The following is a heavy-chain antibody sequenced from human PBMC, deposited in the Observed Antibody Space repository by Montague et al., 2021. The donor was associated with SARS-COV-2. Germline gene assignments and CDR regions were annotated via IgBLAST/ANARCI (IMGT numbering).Heavy chain of an antibody. Sequence: SLRLSCAASGFTFSSYWMSWVRQAPGKGLEWVANIKQDGSEKNYVDSLKGRFTSSRDNAKKSLYLQMNSLRAEDTAVYYCARDAEILEYSSLGSFDYWGQGTLVTVSS. CDR2: IKQDGSEK. D-gene: IGHD6-6*01. V-gene: IGHV3-7*01. CDR3: ARDAEILEYSSLGSFDY. CDR1: GFTFSSYW. J-gene: IGHJ4*02.